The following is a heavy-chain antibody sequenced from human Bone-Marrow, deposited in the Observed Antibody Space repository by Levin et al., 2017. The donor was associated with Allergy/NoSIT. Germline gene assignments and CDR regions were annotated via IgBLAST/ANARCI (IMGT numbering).Heavy chain of an antibody. J-gene: IGHJ4*02. V-gene: IGHV3-11*01. Sequence: GESLKISCAASGFIFSDYYMSWIRQAPGKGLEWVSYISKDAYTIYYADSVRGRFTISRDNNKNSLYLQMNSLRAEDTAVYYCARDGGLIDYWGQGTLVTVSS. CDR2: ISKDAYTI. D-gene: IGHD3-16*01. CDR3: ARDGGLIDY. CDR1: GFIFSDYY.